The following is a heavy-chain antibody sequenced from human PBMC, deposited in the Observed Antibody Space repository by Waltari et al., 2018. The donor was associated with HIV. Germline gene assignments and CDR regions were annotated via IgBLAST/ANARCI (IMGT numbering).Heavy chain of an antibody. CDR1: GGSISSGSYY. CDR2: LYYSRNS. V-gene: IGHV4-39*01. CDR3: ASGVGELGR. Sequence: LQLQESGPGLVKPSETLSLTCTVSGGSISSGSYYWGWIRQPPGKGLEWIGNLYYSRNSYYNPSLKSRVTISVDTSKNQFSLRLNSVTAADTAVYYCASGVGELGRWGQGTLVTVSS. D-gene: IGHD3-10*01. J-gene: IGHJ4*02.